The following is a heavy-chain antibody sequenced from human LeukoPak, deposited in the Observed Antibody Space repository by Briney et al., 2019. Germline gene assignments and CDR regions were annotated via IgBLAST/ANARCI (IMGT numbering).Heavy chain of an antibody. CDR2: ISWNSGSI. V-gene: IGHV3-9*01. J-gene: IGHJ4*02. CDR3: AKDHSFDSSGTLEAYFDY. Sequence: GGSLRLSCAASGFTFSSYAMSWVRQAPGKGLEWVSGISWNSGSIGYADSVKGRFTISRDNAKNSLYLQMNSLRAEDTALYYCAKDHSFDSSGTLEAYFDYWGQGTLVTVSS. D-gene: IGHD3-22*01. CDR1: GFTFSSYA.